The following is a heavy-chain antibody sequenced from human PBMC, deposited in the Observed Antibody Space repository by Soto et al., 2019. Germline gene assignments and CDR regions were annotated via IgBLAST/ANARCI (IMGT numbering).Heavy chain of an antibody. CDR1: GDSVSNGNW. D-gene: IGHD3-16*01. CDR3: ATRTSVFGIVTFY. Sequence: QVQLKESGPGLVTPWGTLSLTCAVSGDSVSNGNWWCWVRQPPGRGLEWVGEIHQSGDTNYNPSLKSRVTVSADRSNNQYSLRLNSVTAADTAMYYCATRTSVFGIVTFYWGQGILATVSS. J-gene: IGHJ4*02. CDR2: IHQSGDT. V-gene: IGHV4-4*02.